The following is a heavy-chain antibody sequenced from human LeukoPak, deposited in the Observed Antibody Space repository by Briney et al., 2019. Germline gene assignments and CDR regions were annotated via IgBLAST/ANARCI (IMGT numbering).Heavy chain of an antibody. CDR3: ARAPHVYLGAAFDY. V-gene: IGHV1-2*02. CDR1: GYTFTGYY. D-gene: IGHD5/OR15-5a*01. CDR2: INPNSGGT. Sequence: ASVKVSCKASGYTFTGYYMHWVRQAPGQGLEWMGWINPNSGGTNYAQKFQGRVTMTRDTSISTAYMELSRLRSDDTAVYYCARAPHVYLGAAFDYWGQGTLVTVSS. J-gene: IGHJ4*02.